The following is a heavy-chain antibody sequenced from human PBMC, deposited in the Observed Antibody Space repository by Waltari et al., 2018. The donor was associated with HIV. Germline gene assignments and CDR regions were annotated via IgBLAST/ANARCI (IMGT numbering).Heavy chain of an antibody. J-gene: IGHJ5*02. V-gene: IGHV4-61*02. D-gene: IGHD3-22*01. CDR2: IYTSGST. CDR3: ARDERYYDSSGYFNWFDP. CDR1: GGSISSGSHY. Sequence: QVQLQESGPGLVKPSQTLSLTCTVSGGSISSGSHYWSWIRQPAGKGLEWIGRIYTSGSTNYNPSLKSRVTISVDTSKNQFSLKLSSVTAADTAVYYCARDERYYDSSGYFNWFDPWGQGTLVTVSS.